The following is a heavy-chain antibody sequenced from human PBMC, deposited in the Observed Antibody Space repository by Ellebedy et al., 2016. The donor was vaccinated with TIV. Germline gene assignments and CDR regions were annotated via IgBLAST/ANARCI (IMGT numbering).Heavy chain of an antibody. V-gene: IGHV3-23*01. CDR2: ISGSGGDT. Sequence: GESLKISCEASGFTFSSYAMSWVRQAPGKGLEWVSPISGSGGDTYYADSVKGRFTISRDNSKNTLYLQMNSLGVDDTAIFYCARDLHVDRGDCLDYWGQGTLVTVSS. CDR3: ARDLHVDRGDCLDY. D-gene: IGHD2-21*02. J-gene: IGHJ4*02. CDR1: GFTFSSYA.